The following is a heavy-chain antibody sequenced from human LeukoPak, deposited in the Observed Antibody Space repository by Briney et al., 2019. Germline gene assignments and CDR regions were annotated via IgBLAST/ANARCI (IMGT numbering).Heavy chain of an antibody. CDR2: IRQDGDTK. Sequence: GGSLRLSCAASGFPFNAYWMTWVRQAPGKGLEWVANIRQDGDTKYHVDSVKGRFTISRDNAMNSLYLQMNSLRAEDTAIYYCARSLPYGTTWYGRSDFWGQGTLVTVSS. CDR3: ARSLPYGTTWYGRSDF. J-gene: IGHJ4*02. V-gene: IGHV3-7*03. D-gene: IGHD6-13*01. CDR1: GFPFNAYW.